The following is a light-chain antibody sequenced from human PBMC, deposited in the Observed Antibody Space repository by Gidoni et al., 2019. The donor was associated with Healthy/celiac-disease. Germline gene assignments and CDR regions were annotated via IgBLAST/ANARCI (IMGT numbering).Light chain of an antibody. V-gene: IGKV3-15*01. CDR1: QSDSSN. CDR2: GAS. Sequence: LVITQSPATLSVSPGERATLSCRASQSDSSNLAWYQQKPGQAPRLLIYGASTRATGIPARFSGSGSGTEFTLTISSLQSEDFAVYYCQQYNNWPPLTFGGGTKVEIK. CDR3: QQYNNWPPLT. J-gene: IGKJ4*01.